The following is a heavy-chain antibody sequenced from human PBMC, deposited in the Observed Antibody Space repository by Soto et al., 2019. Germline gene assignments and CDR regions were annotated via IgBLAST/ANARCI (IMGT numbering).Heavy chain of an antibody. D-gene: IGHD6-19*01. V-gene: IGHV4-31*03. CDR1: GGSISSGVYY. Sequence: QVQLQESGPGLVKPSQTLSLTCTVSGGSISSGVYYCTWLRQHPGKGLEWLGYISYSGSTYYNPSLKSRITMSLDTSKNHFSLRLSSVTAAETAVYYCARGTYPRDSGWYSWGQGTLGTVSS. J-gene: IGHJ4*02. CDR2: ISYSGST. CDR3: ARGTYPRDSGWYS.